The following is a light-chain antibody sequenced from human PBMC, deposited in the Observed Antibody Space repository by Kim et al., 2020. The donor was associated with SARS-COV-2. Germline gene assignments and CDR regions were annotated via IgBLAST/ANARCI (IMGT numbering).Light chain of an antibody. CDR2: EVN. V-gene: IGLV2-8*01. CDR1: SSDVGGWKY. Sequence: GQSVTLYCKGTSSDVGGWKYVYWYQQHPGKAPKLLVYEVNQRPSGVPDRFSGSKSGNTASLTVSGLQAADEADYYCSSCAGGDSRVFGTGTKVTVL. J-gene: IGLJ1*01. CDR3: SSCAGGDSRV.